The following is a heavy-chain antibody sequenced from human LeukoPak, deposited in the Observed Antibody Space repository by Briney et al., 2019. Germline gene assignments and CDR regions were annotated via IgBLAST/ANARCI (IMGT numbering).Heavy chain of an antibody. CDR3: ARVLSGGYDYVWGSYRSKGMDV. J-gene: IGHJ6*02. CDR2: ISGSGGST. Sequence: GGSLRLSCAASGFTFSSYAMSWVRQAPGKGLEWVSAISGSGGSTYYADSVKGRFTISRDNSKNTLYLQMNSLRAEDTAVYYCARVLSGGYDYVWGSYRSKGMDVWGQGTTVTVSS. V-gene: IGHV3-23*01. CDR1: GFTFSSYA. D-gene: IGHD3-16*02.